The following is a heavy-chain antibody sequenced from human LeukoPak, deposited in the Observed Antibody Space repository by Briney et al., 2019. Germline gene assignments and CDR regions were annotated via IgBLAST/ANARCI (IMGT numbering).Heavy chain of an antibody. V-gene: IGHV4-39*07. Sequence: PSETLSLTCTVSGGSIRSSRYYWGWIRQPPGKGLEWIGGIYYSGSTYYNPSLKSRVTISVDTSKNQFSLKLSSVTAADTAVYYCAGMRITTPTVRTLDYWGQGTLVTVSS. CDR3: AGMRITTPTVRTLDY. CDR1: GGSIRSSRYY. J-gene: IGHJ4*02. CDR2: IYYSGST. D-gene: IGHD1-14*01.